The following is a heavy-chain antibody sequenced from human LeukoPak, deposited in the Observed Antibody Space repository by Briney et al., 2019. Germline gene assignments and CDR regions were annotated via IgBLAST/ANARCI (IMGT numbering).Heavy chain of an antibody. D-gene: IGHD1-26*01. Sequence: GGSLRLSCAASGFTFDDYAMHWVRQAPGKGLEWVSGISWNSGSIGYADSVKGRFTISRDNAKNSLYLQMNSLRAEDTAVYYCARDLRNPSSPNDAFDIWGQGTMVTVSS. J-gene: IGHJ3*02. CDR1: GFTFDDYA. CDR3: ARDLRNPSSPNDAFDI. CDR2: ISWNSGSI. V-gene: IGHV3-9*01.